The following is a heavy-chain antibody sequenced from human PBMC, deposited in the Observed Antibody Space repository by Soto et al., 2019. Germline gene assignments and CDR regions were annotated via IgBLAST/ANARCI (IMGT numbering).Heavy chain of an antibody. D-gene: IGHD5-12*01. CDR2: IVPIVDTA. CDR3: GRVVATPGYPDY. Sequence: QVQLVQSGAEVRQPASSVKVSCKTSGGTFSSYAISWVRQAPGQGLEWMGGIVPIVDTATYAQKFQGRVTITADESTSTAYMELSRLSSDDTAVYYCGRVVATPGYPDYWGQGTLVTVSS. CDR1: GGTFSSYA. J-gene: IGHJ4*02. V-gene: IGHV1-69*12.